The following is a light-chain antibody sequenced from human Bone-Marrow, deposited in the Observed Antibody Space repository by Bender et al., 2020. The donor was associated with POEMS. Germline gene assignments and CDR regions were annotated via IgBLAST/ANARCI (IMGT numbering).Light chain of an antibody. CDR3: CSYADNSVWV. J-gene: IGLJ3*02. CDR2: EVS. V-gene: IGLV2-23*02. CDR1: SSDVGAYDY. Sequence: QSALTQPPSASGSPGQSVTISCTGTSSDVGAYDYVSWYQQHPGKAPKLMIYEVSKRPSGVSNRFSGSKSDNTASLTISGLQAEDEADFYCCSYADNSVWVFGGGTKLTVL.